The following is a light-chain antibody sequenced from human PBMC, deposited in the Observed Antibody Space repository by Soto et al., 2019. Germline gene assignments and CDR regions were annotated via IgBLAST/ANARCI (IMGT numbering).Light chain of an antibody. V-gene: IGKV3-15*01. CDR1: QSVGSN. Sequence: EIVMTQSPVTLSVSPGESATLSCRASQSVGSNLAWYQQKPGQAPRLLIYGASTRATGVPARFSGSGSGTEFTLTISSLQPEDFATYYCKQYNAYYSFGKGNTGDIK. CDR3: KQYNAYYS. J-gene: IGKJ2*03. CDR2: GAS.